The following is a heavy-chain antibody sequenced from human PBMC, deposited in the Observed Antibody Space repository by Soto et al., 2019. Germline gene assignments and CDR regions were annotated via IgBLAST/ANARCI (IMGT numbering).Heavy chain of an antibody. CDR3: AIGADYSHYAACFDP. D-gene: IGHD4-4*01. V-gene: IGHV4-4*02. CDR1: GASISSSNW. J-gene: IGHJ5*02. CDR2: IYHTGST. Sequence: SETLSLTCAVSGASISSSNWWSWIRQSPGKGLEWIGKIYHTGSTDYNPSLKSRVAMSVDKSKNYFSLKLTSVTAADTAVYYCAIGADYSHYAACFDPSCQAILGTVS.